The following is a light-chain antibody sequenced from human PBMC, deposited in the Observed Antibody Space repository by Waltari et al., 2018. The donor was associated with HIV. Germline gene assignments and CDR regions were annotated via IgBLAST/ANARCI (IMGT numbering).Light chain of an antibody. Sequence: QSALTQPASVSGSPGQSITISCTGASSDIGGFDYVAWYQQHPGQVPKLIIYAVSDRPSGVSNRFSGSKSGSTAALSISGLQAEDEAVYYCSSYSRSSTLVLFGGGTKLTVL. CDR1: SSDIGGFDY. CDR2: AVS. J-gene: IGLJ2*01. CDR3: SSYSRSSTLVL. V-gene: IGLV2-14*03.